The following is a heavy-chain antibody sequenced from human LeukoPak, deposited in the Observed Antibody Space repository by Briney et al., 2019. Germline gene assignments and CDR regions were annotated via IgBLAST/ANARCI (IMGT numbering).Heavy chain of an antibody. V-gene: IGHV3-53*01. Sequence: GGSLRLSCAASGFTFSSYGMSWVRQAPGKGLEWVSVIYSGGSTYYADSVKGRFTISRDNSKNTLYLQMNSLRAEDTAVYYCALSWGAAAALEDYWGQGTLVTVSS. D-gene: IGHD6-13*01. CDR2: IYSGGST. J-gene: IGHJ4*02. CDR1: GFTFSSYG. CDR3: ALSWGAAAALEDY.